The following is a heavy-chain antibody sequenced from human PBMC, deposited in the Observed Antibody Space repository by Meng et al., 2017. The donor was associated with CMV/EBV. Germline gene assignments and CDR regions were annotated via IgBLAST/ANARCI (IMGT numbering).Heavy chain of an antibody. CDR1: GFTFSSSA. V-gene: IGHV3-30-3*01. CDR2: ISYDGSKK. J-gene: IGHJ4*02. D-gene: IGHD3-3*01. Sequence: LTGAASGFTFSSSAMHWVRQAPGKGLEWVAVISYDGSKKYYADSVKGRFTISRDNSKNTLYLQMNSLRAEDTAVYYCARDSSGYDFWSGYYTGLFDYWGQGTLVTVSS. CDR3: ARDSSGYDFWSGYYTGLFDY.